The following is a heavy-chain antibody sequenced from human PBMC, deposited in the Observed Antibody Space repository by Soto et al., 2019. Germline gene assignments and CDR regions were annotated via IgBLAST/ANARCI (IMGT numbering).Heavy chain of an antibody. CDR1: GGTFSSYA. J-gene: IGHJ6*02. V-gene: IGHV1-69*01. D-gene: IGHD6-6*01. Sequence: QVQLVQSGAEVKKPGSSVKVSCKASGGTFSSYAISWVRQAPGQGLEWMGGIIPIFGTANYVQKFQGRVTITADEYTSTAYMELSSLRSEDTAVYYCAREDRGGSSSGAYYYYGMDVWGQGTTVTVSS. CDR3: AREDRGGSSSGAYYYYGMDV. CDR2: IIPIFGTA.